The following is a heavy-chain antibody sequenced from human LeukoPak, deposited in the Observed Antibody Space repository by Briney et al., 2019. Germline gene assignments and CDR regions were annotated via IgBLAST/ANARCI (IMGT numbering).Heavy chain of an antibody. Sequence: ASVKVSCKASGYTFTGYYMHWVRQAPGQGLEWMGWINPNSGGTNYAQKFQGRVTMTRDTSISTAYMELSRLRSDDTAVYYCAREGYYDSSGYSQTNGDFDYWGQGTLVTVSS. V-gene: IGHV1-2*02. CDR2: INPNSGGT. D-gene: IGHD3-22*01. J-gene: IGHJ4*02. CDR1: GYTFTGYY. CDR3: AREGYYDSSGYSQTNGDFDY.